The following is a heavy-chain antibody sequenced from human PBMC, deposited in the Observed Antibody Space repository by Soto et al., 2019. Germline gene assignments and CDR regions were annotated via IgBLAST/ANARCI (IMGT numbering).Heavy chain of an antibody. V-gene: IGHV3-23*01. CDR2: ISVGGGST. Sequence: PGGSLRLSCAASGFTFSNHAMGWVRQAPGKGLEWVSGISVGGGSTYYADSVKGRFTISRDNSKNTLWLQMNSLRAEDTAIYFCAKDPIASGFFRFDYWGQGTLVTVSS. D-gene: IGHD6-19*01. CDR3: AKDPIASGFFRFDY. CDR1: GFTFSNHA. J-gene: IGHJ4*02.